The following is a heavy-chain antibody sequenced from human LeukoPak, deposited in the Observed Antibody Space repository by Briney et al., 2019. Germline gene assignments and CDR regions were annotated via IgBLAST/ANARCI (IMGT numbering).Heavy chain of an antibody. CDR1: GFTFSSYS. Sequence: GGSLRLSCAASGFTFSSYSMNWVRQAPGKGLGWVSYISSSSSTIYYADSVKGRFTISRDNAKNSLYLQMNSLRAEDTAVYYCARSQYSSSEDAFDIWGQGTMVTVSS. D-gene: IGHD6-13*01. J-gene: IGHJ3*02. V-gene: IGHV3-48*04. CDR2: ISSSSSTI. CDR3: ARSQYSSSEDAFDI.